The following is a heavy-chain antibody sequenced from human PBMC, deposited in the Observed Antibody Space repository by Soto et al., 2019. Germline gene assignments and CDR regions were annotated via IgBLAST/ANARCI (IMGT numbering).Heavy chain of an antibody. CDR3: AKDRRPHEYCSGGSCYNGFAY. CDR2: ISYDGNNK. V-gene: IGHV3-30*18. Sequence: GGSLRLSCAASGFTFSNYGMHWVRQTPGKGLEWVAVISYDGNNKYYADSVKGRFTISRDKSKNRLYLQMNSLRTEDTAVYYCAKDRRPHEYCSGGSCYNGFAYWGQATRVTVAS. CDR1: GFTFSNYG. J-gene: IGHJ4*02. D-gene: IGHD2-15*01.